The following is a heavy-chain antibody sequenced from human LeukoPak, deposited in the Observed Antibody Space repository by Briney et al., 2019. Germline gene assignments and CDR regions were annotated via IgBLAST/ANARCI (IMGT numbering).Heavy chain of an antibody. CDR2: INHSGST. Sequence: PSETLSLTCAVYGGSFSGCYWSWIRQPPGKGLEWIGEINHSGSTNYNPSLKSRVTISVDTSKNQFSLKLSSVTAADTAVYYCARPYYDFWSGYYFYWGQGTLVTVSS. CDR1: GGSFSGCY. D-gene: IGHD3-3*01. V-gene: IGHV4-34*01. J-gene: IGHJ4*02. CDR3: ARPYYDFWSGYYFY.